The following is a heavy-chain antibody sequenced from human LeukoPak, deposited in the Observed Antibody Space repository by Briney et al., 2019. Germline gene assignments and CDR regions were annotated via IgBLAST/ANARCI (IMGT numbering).Heavy chain of an antibody. J-gene: IGHJ6*02. Sequence: GGSLRLSCAVSGFSLGSFAMSWVRQAPGKGLEWVSTISGGSGKTYYADSVKGRFTISRDNSKNTLYLQMNSLRAEDTAVYYCAKEASSSLGYYYGMDVWGQGTTVTVSS. V-gene: IGHV3-23*01. CDR3: AKEASSSLGYYYGMDV. D-gene: IGHD3-3*01. CDR1: GFSLGSFA. CDR2: ISGGSGKT.